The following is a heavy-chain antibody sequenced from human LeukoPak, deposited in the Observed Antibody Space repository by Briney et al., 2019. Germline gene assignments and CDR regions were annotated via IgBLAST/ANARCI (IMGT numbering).Heavy chain of an antibody. Sequence: GGSLRLSCVASGFTFSSYAMHWVRQAPGKGLEWVAAISYDGSNKYYADSVKGRFTISRDNSKNTLYLQMNSLRAEDTAVYYCARDQAGSSGWYDYWGQGTLVAVSS. CDR1: GFTFSSYA. CDR3: ARDQAGSSGWYDY. CDR2: ISYDGSNK. J-gene: IGHJ4*02. D-gene: IGHD6-19*01. V-gene: IGHV3-30-3*01.